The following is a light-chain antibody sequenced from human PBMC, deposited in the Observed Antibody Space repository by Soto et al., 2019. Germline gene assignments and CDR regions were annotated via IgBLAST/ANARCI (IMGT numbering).Light chain of an antibody. J-gene: IGKJ2*01. Sequence: EIVLTQSPGTLSLSPGERATLSCRASQSVSGRYLAWYQQKPGQAPRLLIYGASIRATGIPGRFSGSGSGTDSTLTISRLEPEDLAVFYCQQYSRSPGTFGQGTKLEIK. CDR1: QSVSGRY. CDR2: GAS. CDR3: QQYSRSPGT. V-gene: IGKV3-20*01.